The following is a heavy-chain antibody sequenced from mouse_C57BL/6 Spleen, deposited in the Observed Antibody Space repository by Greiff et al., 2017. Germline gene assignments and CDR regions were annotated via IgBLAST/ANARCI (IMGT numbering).Heavy chain of an antibody. V-gene: IGHV1-76*01. J-gene: IGHJ2*01. CDR3: ARKRPFYYGSPYYIDY. CDR1: GYTFTDYY. CDR2: IYPGSGNT. D-gene: IGHD1-1*01. Sequence: VQLQESGAELVRPGASVKLSCKASGYTFTDYYINWVKQRPGQGLEWIARIYPGSGNTYYNEKFKGKATLTAEKSSSTAYMQLSSLTSEDSAVYYCARKRPFYYGSPYYIDYWGQGTTLTVSS.